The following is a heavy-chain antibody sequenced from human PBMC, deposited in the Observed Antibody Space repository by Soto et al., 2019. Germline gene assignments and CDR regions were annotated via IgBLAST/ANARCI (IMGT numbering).Heavy chain of an antibody. CDR3: AADNRYYYGSGSYPDY. Sequence: GASVKVSCKASGFTFTSSAVQWVRQARGQRLEWIGWIVVGSGNTNYAQKFQERVTITRDMSTSTAYMELSSLRSEDTAVYYCAADNRYYYGSGSYPDYWGQGTLVTVSS. D-gene: IGHD3-10*01. V-gene: IGHV1-58*01. CDR1: GFTFTSSA. J-gene: IGHJ4*02. CDR2: IVVGSGNT.